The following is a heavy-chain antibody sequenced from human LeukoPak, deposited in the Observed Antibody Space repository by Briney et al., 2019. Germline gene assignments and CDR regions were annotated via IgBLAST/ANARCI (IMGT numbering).Heavy chain of an antibody. V-gene: IGHV3-23*01. Sequence: GGSLRLSCAASGFTFSSYAMSWVRQAPGKGLEWVSAISGSGGSTYYADSVKGRFTISRDNSKNTLYLQMNSLRAEDTAVYYCAKTYIITMVRGVISWGPYYFDYWGQGTLVTVSS. J-gene: IGHJ4*02. CDR2: ISGSGGST. D-gene: IGHD3-10*01. CDR1: GFTFSSYA. CDR3: AKTYIITMVRGVISWGPYYFDY.